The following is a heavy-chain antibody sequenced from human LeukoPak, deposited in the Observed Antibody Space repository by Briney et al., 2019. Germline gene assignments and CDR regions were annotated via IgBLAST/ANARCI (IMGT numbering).Heavy chain of an antibody. CDR3: ARATYSSGWYGVGY. D-gene: IGHD6-19*01. J-gene: IGHJ4*02. CDR1: GYTFTGYY. CDR2: INPNSGGT. V-gene: IGHV1-2*02. Sequence: ASVKVSCKASGYTFTGYYMHWVRQAPGQGLEWMGWINPNSGGTNYARKFQGRVTITRDTSISTAYMELSRLRSDDTAVYYCARATYSSGWYGVGYWGQGTLVTVSS.